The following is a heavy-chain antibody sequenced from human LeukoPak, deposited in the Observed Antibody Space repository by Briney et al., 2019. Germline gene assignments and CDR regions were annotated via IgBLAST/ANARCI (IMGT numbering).Heavy chain of an antibody. CDR3: AKSPGTMVRGVSYFDY. D-gene: IGHD3-10*01. J-gene: IGHJ4*02. CDR1: GFTFSSYA. V-gene: IGHV3-23*01. CDR2: ISGSGGST. Sequence: GGSLRLSCAASGFTFSSYAMSWVRQAPGKGLDWVSAISGSGGSTYYADSVKGRSTISRDNSKNTLYLQMNSLRAEDTAVYYCAKSPGTMVRGVSYFDYWGQGTLVTVSS.